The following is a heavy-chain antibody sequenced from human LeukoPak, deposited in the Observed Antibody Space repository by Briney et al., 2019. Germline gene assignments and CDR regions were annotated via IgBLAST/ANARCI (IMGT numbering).Heavy chain of an antibody. J-gene: IGHJ5*02. CDR2: IYYSGST. Sequence: KTSETLSLTCTVSGGSISSYYWSWIRQPPGKGLEWIGYIYYSGSTNYNPSLKSRVTISVDMSKNQFSLKMSSATAADTAVYYCARAYSSSWYWNWFDPWGQGTLVTVSS. CDR3: ARAYSSSWYWNWFDP. V-gene: IGHV4-59*08. D-gene: IGHD6-13*01. CDR1: GGSISSYY.